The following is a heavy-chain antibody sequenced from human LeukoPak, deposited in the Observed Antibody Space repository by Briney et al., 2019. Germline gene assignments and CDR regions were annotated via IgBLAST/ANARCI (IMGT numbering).Heavy chain of an antibody. J-gene: IGHJ3*02. V-gene: IGHV4-39*01. CDR2: IYYSGST. D-gene: IGHD3-10*01. Sequence: SETLSLTCTVSGGSISSSSYYWGWIRQPPGKGLEWIGSIYYSGSTYYNPSLKSRVTISVDTSKNQFSLKLSSVTAADTAVYYCARHEPTRITMVRGVGLDAFDIWGQGTMVTVSS. CDR3: ARHEPTRITMVRGVGLDAFDI. CDR1: GGSISSSSYY.